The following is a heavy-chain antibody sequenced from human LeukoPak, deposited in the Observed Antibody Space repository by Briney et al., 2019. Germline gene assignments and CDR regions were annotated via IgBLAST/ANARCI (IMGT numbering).Heavy chain of an antibody. CDR3: AKDSEYSSGWYRLRPPYYYYMDV. V-gene: IGHV3-21*01. CDR2: ISSSSSYI. Sequence: GGSLRLSCAASGFTFSSYSMNWVRQAPGKGLEWVSSISSSSSYIYYADSVKGRFTISRDNAKNSLYLQMNSLRAEDTAVYYCAKDSEYSSGWYRLRPPYYYYMDVWGKGTTVTVSS. CDR1: GFTFSSYS. D-gene: IGHD6-19*01. J-gene: IGHJ6*03.